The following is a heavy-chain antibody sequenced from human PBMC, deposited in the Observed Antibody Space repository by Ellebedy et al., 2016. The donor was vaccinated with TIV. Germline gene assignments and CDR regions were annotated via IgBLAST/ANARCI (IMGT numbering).Heavy chain of an antibody. CDR2: ISSSGSTI. V-gene: IGHV3-11*01. Sequence: GGSLRLXXAASGFTFSDYYMSWIRQAPGKGLEWVSYISSSGSTIYYADSVKGRFTISRDNAKNSLYLQMNSLRAEDTAVYYCARWGAATPWGVYYYYGMDVWGQGTTVTVSS. D-gene: IGHD2-2*01. CDR3: ARWGAATPWGVYYYYGMDV. J-gene: IGHJ6*02. CDR1: GFTFSDYY.